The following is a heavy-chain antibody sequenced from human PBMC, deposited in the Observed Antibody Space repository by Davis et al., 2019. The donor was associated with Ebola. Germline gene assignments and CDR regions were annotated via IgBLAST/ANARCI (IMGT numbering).Heavy chain of an antibody. V-gene: IGHV3-74*01. CDR1: GFTFSSYW. Sequence: PGGSLRLSCAASGFTFSSYWMHWVRQAPGKGLVWVSRINSDGSSTSYADSVKGRFTISRDNAKNTLYLQMNSLRAEDTAVYYCARLPDTAMVNYYYYGMDVWGQGTTVTVSS. D-gene: IGHD5-18*01. CDR2: INSDGSST. J-gene: IGHJ6*02. CDR3: ARLPDTAMVNYYYYGMDV.